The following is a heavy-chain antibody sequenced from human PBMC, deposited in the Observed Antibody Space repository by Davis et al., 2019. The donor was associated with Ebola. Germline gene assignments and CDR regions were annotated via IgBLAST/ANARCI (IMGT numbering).Heavy chain of an antibody. CDR1: GFTFSSYW. CDR3: ASISLAASYFDY. CDR2: IKQDGSEK. V-gene: IGHV3-7*03. D-gene: IGHD6-19*01. J-gene: IGHJ4*02. Sequence: PGGSLRLSCVGSGFTFSSYWMYWVRQAPGKGLEWVANIKQDGSEKYYVDSVEGRFTISRDNVKNSLYLQMNFLRADDTAVYYCASISLAASYFDYWGQGALVTVSS.